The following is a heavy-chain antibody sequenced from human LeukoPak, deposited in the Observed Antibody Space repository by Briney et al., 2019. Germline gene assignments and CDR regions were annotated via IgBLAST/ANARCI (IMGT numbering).Heavy chain of an antibody. J-gene: IGHJ5*02. Sequence: ASVKVSCKASGGTFSSYAISWVRQAPGQGLEWMGGIIPIFGTANYAQKFQGRVTITTDESTSTAYMELSSLRSEDTAVYYCARGIAARPDGRSFDPWGQGTLVTVSS. CDR1: GGTFSSYA. D-gene: IGHD6-6*01. CDR2: IIPIFGTA. CDR3: ARGIAARPDGRSFDP. V-gene: IGHV1-69*05.